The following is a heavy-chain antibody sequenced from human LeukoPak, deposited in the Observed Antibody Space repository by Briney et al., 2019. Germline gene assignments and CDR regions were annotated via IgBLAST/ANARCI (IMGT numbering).Heavy chain of an antibody. Sequence: GGSLRLSCAASGFTFSNYAMHWVRQAPGKGLEWVAVIFYDGSIQYYADSVRGRFTISRDNDRNSLFLQMNSLRAEDTAVYYCARGAGATRKIDYWGQGTLVTVSS. CDR2: IFYDGSIQ. V-gene: IGHV3-30*04. J-gene: IGHJ4*02. D-gene: IGHD1-26*01. CDR3: ARGAGATRKIDY. CDR1: GFTFSNYA.